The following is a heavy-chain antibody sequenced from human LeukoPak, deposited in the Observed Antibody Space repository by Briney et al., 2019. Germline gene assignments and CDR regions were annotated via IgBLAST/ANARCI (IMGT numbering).Heavy chain of an antibody. CDR2: INHSGST. J-gene: IGHJ6*02. CDR3: ARVGYSYGFYYYYYYGMDV. CDR1: GGSFSGYY. V-gene: IGHV4-34*01. D-gene: IGHD5-18*01. Sequence: SETLSLTCAVYGGSFSGYYWSWIRQPPGRGLEWIGEINHSGSTNYNPSFKSRVTISVDTSKNQFSLKLSSVTAADTAVYYCARVGYSYGFYYYYYYGMDVWGQGTTVTVSS.